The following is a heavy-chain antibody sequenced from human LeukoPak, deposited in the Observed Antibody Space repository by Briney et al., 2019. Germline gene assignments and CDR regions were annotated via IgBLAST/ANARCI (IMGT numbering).Heavy chain of an antibody. J-gene: IGHJ4*02. V-gene: IGHV3-23*01. Sequence: GGSLRLYCAASGFTFSNYAMTWVRQAPGKGLEWVSAINDNGDSRKYADSVKGRFTVFRDNSKNILYLQLNNLRAEDTALYYCTKDWRADYWGQGTLVTVSS. CDR3: TKDWRADY. CDR2: INDNGDSR. CDR1: GFTFSNYA.